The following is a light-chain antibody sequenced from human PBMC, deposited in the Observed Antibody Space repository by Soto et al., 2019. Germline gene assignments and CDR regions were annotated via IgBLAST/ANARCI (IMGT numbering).Light chain of an antibody. J-gene: IGLJ1*01. CDR3: SSYAGSSNV. CDR2: EVN. Sequence: QSVLTQPPSASGSPGQSVAISCTVTSSDVGGYNYVSWYQQHPGKAPELMIYEVNKRPSGVPDRFSGSKSGNTASLTVSGLQAEDEADYYCSSYAGSSNVFGTGTKVTVL. CDR1: SSDVGGYNY. V-gene: IGLV2-8*01.